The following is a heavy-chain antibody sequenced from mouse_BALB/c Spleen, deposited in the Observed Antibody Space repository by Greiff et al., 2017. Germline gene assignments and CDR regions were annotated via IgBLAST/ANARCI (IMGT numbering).Heavy chain of an antibody. V-gene: IGHV2-9*02. J-gene: IGHJ3*01. CDR2: IWAGGST. D-gene: IGHD2-13*01. Sequence: QVQLKESGPGLVAPSQSLSITCTVSGFSLTSYGVHWVRQPPGKGLEWLGVIWAGGSTNYNSALMSRLSISKDNSKSQVFLKMNSLQTDDTAMYYCASLPISAYGDYFWFAYWGQGTLVTVSA. CDR1: GFSLTSYG. CDR3: ASLPISAYGDYFWFAY.